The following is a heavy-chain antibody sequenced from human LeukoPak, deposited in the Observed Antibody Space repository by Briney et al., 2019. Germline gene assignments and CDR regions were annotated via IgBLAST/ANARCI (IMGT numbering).Heavy chain of an antibody. CDR3: AKVRDCGGDCLDY. Sequence: PGRSLRLSCAASGLTFRDYGMHWVRQAPGKGLEWVASISYDGSNKVYADSVKGRFTTSRDNSKSTLYLQMNSLRAEDTAVYYCAKVRDCGGDCLDYWGQGTLVTVSS. D-gene: IGHD2-21*01. V-gene: IGHV3-30*18. J-gene: IGHJ4*02. CDR2: ISYDGSNK. CDR1: GLTFRDYG.